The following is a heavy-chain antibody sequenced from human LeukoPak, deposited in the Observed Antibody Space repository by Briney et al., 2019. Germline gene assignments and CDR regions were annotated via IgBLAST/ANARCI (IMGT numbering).Heavy chain of an antibody. V-gene: IGHV1-2*02. CDR2: INPNSGGT. CDR3: ARVGLELYDAFDI. D-gene: IGHD1-1*01. Sequence: ASVKVSCKASGYTFTGYYMHWVRPAPGQGLEWMGWINPNSGGTNYAQKFQGRVTMTRDPSISTAYMELSRLRSDDTAVYYCARVGLELYDAFDIWGQGTMVTVSS. J-gene: IGHJ3*02. CDR1: GYTFTGYY.